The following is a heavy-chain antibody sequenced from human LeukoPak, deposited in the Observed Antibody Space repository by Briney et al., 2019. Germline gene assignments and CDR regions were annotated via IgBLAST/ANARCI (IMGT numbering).Heavy chain of an antibody. Sequence: ASVKVSCKASGHTFSSYAMNWVRQAPGQGLEWMGWINTNTGNPTYAQGFTGRFVFSLDTSVSTAYLQISSLKAEDTAVYYCAREGPGYCSSTSCRPFDYWGQGTLVTVSS. D-gene: IGHD2-2*01. CDR1: GHTFSSYA. CDR3: AREGPGYCSSTSCRPFDY. CDR2: INTNTGNP. J-gene: IGHJ4*02. V-gene: IGHV7-4-1*02.